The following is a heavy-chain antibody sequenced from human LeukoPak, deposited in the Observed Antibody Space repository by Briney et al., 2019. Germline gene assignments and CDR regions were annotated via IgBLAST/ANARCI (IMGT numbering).Heavy chain of an antibody. CDR2: ISGSGETI. V-gene: IGHV3-48*03. D-gene: IGHD6-13*01. CDR1: GLTFSSYE. Sequence: PGGSLRLSCAAAGLTFSSYEMYWVRQAPGKGLEWVSYISGSGETIYYADSVKGRFTISRDNANKSLYLHMSSLRVEDTAIYYCIPQAAGLRRTISTEYFQHWGQGALVTVSS. CDR3: IPQAAGLRRTISTEYFQH. J-gene: IGHJ1*01.